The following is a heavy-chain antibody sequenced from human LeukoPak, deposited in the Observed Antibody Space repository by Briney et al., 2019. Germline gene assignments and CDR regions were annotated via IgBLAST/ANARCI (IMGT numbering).Heavy chain of an antibody. CDR1: GFIFRSHT. J-gene: IGHJ4*02. CDR2: IWYDGSSE. Sequence: GGSLRLSCAASGFIFRSHTMNWVRQAPGKGLEWVAVIWYDGSSEYYGDSVKGRFTISRDDSKNTLYLQMNSLRPEDTAVYYCARDRDFVADYWGQGALVTVSS. CDR3: ARDRDFVADY. V-gene: IGHV3-33*08. D-gene: IGHD2-15*01.